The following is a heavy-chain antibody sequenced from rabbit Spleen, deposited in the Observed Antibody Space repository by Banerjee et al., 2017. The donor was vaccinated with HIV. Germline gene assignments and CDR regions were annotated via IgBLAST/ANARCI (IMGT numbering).Heavy chain of an antibody. D-gene: IGHD8-1*01. CDR1: GVSFSSGYY. J-gene: IGHJ6*01. Sequence: QQLEESGGGLVKPGASLTLTCTASGVSFSSGYYICWVRQAPGKGLEWIACIDSGNIGFAYCATWAKGRFTCSKTSSTTVTLRMTRLTAADTATYLGASDTASSFSSYCLDLWGPGTLVTVS. V-gene: IGHV1S40*01. CDR2: IDSGNIGFA. CDR3: ASDTASSFSSYCLDL.